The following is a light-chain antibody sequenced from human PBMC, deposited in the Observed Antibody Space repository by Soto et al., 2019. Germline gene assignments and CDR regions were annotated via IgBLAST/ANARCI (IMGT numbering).Light chain of an antibody. CDR2: DVS. J-gene: IGLJ2*01. CDR1: SSDVGGYDY. Sequence: QSVLTQPASVSGSPGQSITISCTGTSSDVGGYDYVSWYQQLPGKAPKLMIYDVSNRPSGVSNRFSGSKSGNTASLTISGLQAEDEADYYCSSYTGSVTVIFGGGTKLTVL. CDR3: SSYTGSVTVI. V-gene: IGLV2-14*01.